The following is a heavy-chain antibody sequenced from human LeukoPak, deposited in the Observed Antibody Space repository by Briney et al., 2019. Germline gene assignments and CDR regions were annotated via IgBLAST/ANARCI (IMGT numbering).Heavy chain of an antibody. CDR3: AKDPDYQLLSRASFDI. J-gene: IGHJ3*02. CDR2: ISGSGGTT. CDR1: GFTFSAYA. Sequence: PGGSLRLSCAASGFTFSAYAMSWVRQAPGKGLEWVSGISGSGGTTYYADYSVKGRFTISRDNSKNTLYLQMNSLSDEDTGVYYCAKDPDYQLLSRASFDIRGQGTMVTVSS. D-gene: IGHD3-16*01. V-gene: IGHV3-23*01.